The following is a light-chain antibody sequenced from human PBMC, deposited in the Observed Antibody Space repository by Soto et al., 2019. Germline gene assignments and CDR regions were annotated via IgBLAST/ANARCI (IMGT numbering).Light chain of an antibody. J-gene: IGLJ2*01. V-gene: IGLV2-14*01. Sequence: QSALTQPASVSGSPGQSITISCTGTSSDVGGYNYVSWYQHHPDKAPKLMIYEVNNRPSGISNRFSGSKSGNTASLTISGLQAEDEAHYYCSSYTSSSSLVFGGGTQLTVL. CDR1: SSDVGGYNY. CDR3: SSYTSSSSLV. CDR2: EVN.